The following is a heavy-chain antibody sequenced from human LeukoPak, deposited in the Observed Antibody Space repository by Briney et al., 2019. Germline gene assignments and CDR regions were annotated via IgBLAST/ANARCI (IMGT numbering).Heavy chain of an antibody. J-gene: IGHJ3*02. Sequence: ASVKVSCKASGYTFTSYYMHWVRQAPGQGLEWMGIINPSGGSTSYAQMFQGRVTMTRDTSTSTVYMELSSLRSEDTAVYYCARVAWRAFGAFDIWGQGTMVTVSS. CDR2: INPSGGST. CDR3: ARVAWRAFGAFDI. V-gene: IGHV1-46*01. D-gene: IGHD3-16*01. CDR1: GYTFTSYY.